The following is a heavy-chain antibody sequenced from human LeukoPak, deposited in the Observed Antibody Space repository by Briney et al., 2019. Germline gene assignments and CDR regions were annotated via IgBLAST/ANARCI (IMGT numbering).Heavy chain of an antibody. V-gene: IGHV3-30-3*01. CDR1: GFTFSGYA. Sequence: GGSLRLSCAASGFTFSGYAMHWVRQAPGKGLEWVAVISYDGSNKYYADSVKGRFTISRDNSKNTLYLQMNSLRAEDTAVYYCASRKRGQTTVTTRRVFDYWGQGTLVTVSS. J-gene: IGHJ4*02. D-gene: IGHD4-17*01. CDR2: ISYDGSNK. CDR3: ASRKRGQTTVTTRRVFDY.